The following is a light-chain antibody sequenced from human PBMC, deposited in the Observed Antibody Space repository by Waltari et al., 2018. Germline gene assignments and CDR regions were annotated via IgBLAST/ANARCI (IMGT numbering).Light chain of an antibody. V-gene: IGKV3-20*01. CDR3: QHYVRLPGT. Sequence: EIVLTQSPGPLSLPTGERATLSCRASQSVSRTLAWYQQKPGQAPRPLIFGASNRATGIPDRFSGSGSGTDLSLIIARLEPDDSAMYYCQHYVRLPGTFGQGTKVAIK. CDR2: GAS. J-gene: IGKJ1*01. CDR1: QSVSRT.